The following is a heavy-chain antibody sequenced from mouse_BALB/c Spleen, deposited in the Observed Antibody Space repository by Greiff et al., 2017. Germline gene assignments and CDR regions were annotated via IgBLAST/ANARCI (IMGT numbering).Heavy chain of an antibody. D-gene: IGHD2-4*01. Sequence: VQLQQSGAELAKPGASVKMSCKASGYTFTSYWMHWVKQRPGQGLEWIGYINPSTGYTEYNQKFKDKATLTADKSSSTAYMQLSSLTSEDSAVYYCASPPTMITNYWGQGTTLTVSS. CDR3: ASPPTMITNY. J-gene: IGHJ2*01. CDR2: INPSTGYT. V-gene: IGHV1-7*01. CDR1: GYTFTSYW.